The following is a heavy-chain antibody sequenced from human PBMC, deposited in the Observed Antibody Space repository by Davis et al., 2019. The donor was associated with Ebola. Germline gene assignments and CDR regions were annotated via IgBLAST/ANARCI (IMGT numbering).Heavy chain of an antibody. Sequence: SDTLSLTCTVSGGSISSNNYYWGAIRQPPGKGLEWIGSIYYRGTTYYTPSLKSRVTISVDTSNNQFSLKLTSVSAADTAVYYCARRRLSFEAIDYWGQGTLVTVSS. J-gene: IGHJ4*02. D-gene: IGHD1-26*01. V-gene: IGHV4-39*01. CDR2: IYYRGTT. CDR1: GGSISSNNYY. CDR3: ARRRLSFEAIDY.